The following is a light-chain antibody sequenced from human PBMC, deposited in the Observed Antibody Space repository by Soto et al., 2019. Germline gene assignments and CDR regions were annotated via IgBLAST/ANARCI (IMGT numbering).Light chain of an antibody. V-gene: IGLV1-40*01. CDR3: QSYDSSLSGYV. J-gene: IGLJ1*01. CDR1: SSNIGAGYD. CDR2: GNS. Sequence: QSVLTQPPSVSGAPGQKVTISCTGRSSNIGAGYDVNWYHQLPGTAPKLLIHGNSNRPSGVPDRFSGSKSGTSASLAITGLQAEDEADYFCQSYDSSLSGYVFGTGTKLTVL.